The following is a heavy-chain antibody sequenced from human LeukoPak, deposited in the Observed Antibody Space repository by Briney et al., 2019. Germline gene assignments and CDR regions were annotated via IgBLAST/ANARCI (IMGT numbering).Heavy chain of an antibody. J-gene: IGHJ4*02. V-gene: IGHV3-21*01. CDR2: ISSSSSYI. D-gene: IGHD1/OR15-1a*01. CDR3: ARDYPRQTSHVIL. CDR1: GFTFSSYS. Sequence: MSGGSLRLSCAASGFTFSSYSMNWVRQAPGKGLEWVSSISSSSSYIYYADSVKGRFTISRDNAKNSLYLQMNSLRAEDTAVYYCARDYPRQTSHVILWGQGTLVTVSS.